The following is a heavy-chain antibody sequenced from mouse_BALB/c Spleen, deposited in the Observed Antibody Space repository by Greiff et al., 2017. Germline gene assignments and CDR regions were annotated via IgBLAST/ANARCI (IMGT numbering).Heavy chain of an antibody. Sequence: EVKLMESGGDLVKPGGSLKLSCAASGFTFSSYGMSWVRQTPDKRLEWVATISSGGSYTYYHDSVKGRFTISRDNAKNTLYLQMSSLKSEDTAMYYCARQFDGMDYWGQGTSVTVSS. CDR1: GFTFSSYG. CDR3: ARQFDGMDY. J-gene: IGHJ4*01. V-gene: IGHV5-6*01. D-gene: IGHD2-3*01. CDR2: ISSGGSYT.